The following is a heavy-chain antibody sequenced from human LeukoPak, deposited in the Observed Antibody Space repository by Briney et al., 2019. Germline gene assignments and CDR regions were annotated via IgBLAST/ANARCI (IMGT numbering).Heavy chain of an antibody. J-gene: IGHJ4*02. CDR3: ARVRYYDSSGPFDY. D-gene: IGHD3-22*01. Sequence: ASVKVSCKASGYTFTGYYMHWVRQAPGQGLAWMGRINPNSGGTNYAQKFQGRVTMTRDTSISTAYMELSRLRSDDTAVYYCARVRYYDSSGPFDYWGQGTLVTVSS. CDR1: GYTFTGYY. V-gene: IGHV1-2*06. CDR2: INPNSGGT.